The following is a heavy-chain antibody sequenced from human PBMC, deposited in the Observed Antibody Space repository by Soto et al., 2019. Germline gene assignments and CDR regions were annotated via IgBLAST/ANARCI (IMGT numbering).Heavy chain of an antibody. CDR3: ARGWGYSYGLAFDY. V-gene: IGHV4-34*01. CDR1: GGSFSGYY. D-gene: IGHD5-18*01. CDR2: INHSGST. Sequence: QVQLQQWGAGLLKPSETLSLTCAVYGGSFSGYYWSWIRQPPGKGLEWIGEINHSGSTNYNPSLTRRVTISVDTSKNQFSLKLSSVTAADTAVYYCARGWGYSYGLAFDYWGQGTLVTVSS. J-gene: IGHJ4*02.